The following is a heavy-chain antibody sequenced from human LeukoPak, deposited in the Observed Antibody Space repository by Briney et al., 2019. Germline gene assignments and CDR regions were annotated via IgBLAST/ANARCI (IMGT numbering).Heavy chain of an antibody. CDR1: GFTFSYYW. V-gene: IGHV3-74*01. CDR3: ARATGATSSSGSYRF. CDR2: INTDGGST. D-gene: IGHD6-6*01. Sequence: GGSLRLSCAASGFTFSYYWMDWVRQAPGKGLVWVSRINTDGGSTSYADSVKGRFTISRDNAKNTLYLQMNSLRAGDTAVYFCARATGATSSSGSYRFWGQGTLVTVSS. J-gene: IGHJ4*02.